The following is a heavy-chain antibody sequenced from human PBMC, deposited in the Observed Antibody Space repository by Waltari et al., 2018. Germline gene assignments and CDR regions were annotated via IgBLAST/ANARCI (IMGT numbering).Heavy chain of an antibody. J-gene: IGHJ4*02. CDR2: TRNKANSYTT. CDR1: GFTFSDHY. Sequence: EVQLVESGGGLVQPGGSLRLSCAASGFTFSDHYMDWVRQAPGKGLEWVGRTRNKANSYTTEYAASVKGRFTISRDDSKNSLYLQMNSLKTEDTAVYYCARVFYYDFWSGYLDYWGQGTLVTVSS. V-gene: IGHV3-72*01. CDR3: ARVFYYDFWSGYLDY. D-gene: IGHD3-3*01.